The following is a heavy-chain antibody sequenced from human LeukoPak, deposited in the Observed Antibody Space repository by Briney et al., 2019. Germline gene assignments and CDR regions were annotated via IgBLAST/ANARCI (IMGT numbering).Heavy chain of an antibody. CDR2: VAPLLETT. Sequence: ASVKVSCKAPGGTFSSYSITWVRQAPGQRLEWMGGVAPLLETTNYAPKFRGRMTITADESTSTAYMELTSLRSDDTAVYYCARDRIVGALGWLDPWGQGTLVTVSS. CDR3: ARDRIVGALGWLDP. V-gene: IGHV1-69*13. CDR1: GGTFSSYS. D-gene: IGHD1-26*01. J-gene: IGHJ5*02.